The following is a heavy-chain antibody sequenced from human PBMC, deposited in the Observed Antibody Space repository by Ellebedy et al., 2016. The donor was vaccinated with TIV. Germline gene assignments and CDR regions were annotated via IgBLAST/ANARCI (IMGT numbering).Heavy chain of an antibody. CDR2: VSDSGATT. J-gene: IGHJ5*02. Sequence: GGSLRLXXVASGFSFSSYAMSWVRLAPGKGLEWVSGVSDSGATTNYAESVKGRFSISRDSSKSTLFLQMSSLTADDTAVYYCATGSPYASGNSRVCWFDPWGQGTMVTVSS. CDR3: ATGSPYASGNSRVCWFDP. CDR1: GFSFSSYA. V-gene: IGHV3-23*01. D-gene: IGHD3-10*01.